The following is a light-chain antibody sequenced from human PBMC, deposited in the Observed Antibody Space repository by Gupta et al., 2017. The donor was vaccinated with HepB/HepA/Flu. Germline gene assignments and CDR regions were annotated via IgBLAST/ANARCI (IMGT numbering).Light chain of an antibody. Sequence: QSVLTQPPSASGTPGQRVTISCSGSSFNIGSNTVHCYQHLPGTAPKIVIYNNDQRPSGVPDRFSGSKSGSSASLAISGLQSDDESYYHCAAWDDSLDGAVFGGGTKVTVL. CDR1: SFNIGSNT. CDR2: NND. CDR3: AAWDDSLDGAV. J-gene: IGLJ2*01. V-gene: IGLV1-44*01.